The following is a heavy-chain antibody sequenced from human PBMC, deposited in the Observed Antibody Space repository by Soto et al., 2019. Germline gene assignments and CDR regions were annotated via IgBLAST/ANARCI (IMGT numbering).Heavy chain of an antibody. V-gene: IGHV4-39*02. J-gene: IGHJ6*02. CDR2: IYYSGST. CDR3: ARESASSSWYETPYYYGMDV. CDR1: GGSISGSSCY. Sequence: SETLSLTCTVSGGSISGSSCYWGWIRQPPGKGLEWIGSIYYSGSTYYNPSLKSRVTISVDTSKNQFSLKLSSVTAADTAVYYCARESASSSWYETPYYYGMDVWGQGTTVTVSS. D-gene: IGHD6-13*01.